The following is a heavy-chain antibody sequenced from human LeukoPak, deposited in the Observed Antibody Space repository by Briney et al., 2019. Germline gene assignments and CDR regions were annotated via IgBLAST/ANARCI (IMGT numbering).Heavy chain of an antibody. J-gene: IGHJ4*02. CDR2: IEQDGSEK. Sequence: GGSLRLSCAASGFTLSNHWMSWVRQAPGKGLAWVANIEQDGSEKHYVDSVTGRFTISRDNAKNSLFLQMNSLRAEDTAVYYCVRWATSFDLWGQGTLVTVSS. V-gene: IGHV3-7*01. D-gene: IGHD3-3*01. CDR1: GFTLSNHW. CDR3: VRWATSFDL.